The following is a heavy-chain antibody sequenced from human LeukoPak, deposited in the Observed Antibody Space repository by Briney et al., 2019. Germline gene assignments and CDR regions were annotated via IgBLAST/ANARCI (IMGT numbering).Heavy chain of an antibody. CDR2: INPSGGST. V-gene: IGHV1-46*01. D-gene: IGHD4-11*01. Sequence: ASEKVSCKASGYTFTGYYMHWVRQAPGQGLEWMGIINPSGGSTSYAQKFQGRVTMTRDTSTSTVYMELSSLRSEDTAVYYCAREGYSNYCAFDIWGQGTMVTVSS. J-gene: IGHJ3*02. CDR3: AREGYSNYCAFDI. CDR1: GYTFTGYY.